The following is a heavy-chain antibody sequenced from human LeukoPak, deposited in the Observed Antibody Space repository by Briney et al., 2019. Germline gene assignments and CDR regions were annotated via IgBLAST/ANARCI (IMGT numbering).Heavy chain of an antibody. CDR1: GFTFSSNA. J-gene: IGHJ4*02. Sequence: GRSLRLSCAASGFTFSSNAISWVRQAPGKGLEGVSAISSNGVRPYYAASGKGRFTISRDNSKNALYLQVNSLRAEDTAVYYCARRPSYYFDYWGQGTLVTVS. V-gene: IGHV3-23*01. CDR2: ISSNGVRP. CDR3: ARRPSYYFDY.